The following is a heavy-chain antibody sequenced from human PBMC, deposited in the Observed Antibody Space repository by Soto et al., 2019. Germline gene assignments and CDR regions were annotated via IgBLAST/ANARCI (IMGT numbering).Heavy chain of an antibody. J-gene: IGHJ3*02. Sequence: PSETLSLTCTVCGGSISSSSYYWGWIRQPPGKGLEWIGSIYYSGSTYYNPSLKSRVTISVDTSKNQFSLKLSSVTAADTAVYYCASSGITGTRRAFDIWGQGTMVTVSS. V-gene: IGHV4-39*01. CDR3: ASSGITGTRRAFDI. CDR1: GGSISSSSYY. CDR2: IYYSGST. D-gene: IGHD1-20*01.